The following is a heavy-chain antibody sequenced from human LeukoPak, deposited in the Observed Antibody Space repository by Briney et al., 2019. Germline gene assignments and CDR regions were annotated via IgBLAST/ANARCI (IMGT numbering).Heavy chain of an antibody. CDR3: ARDLATIDGIAWYYFDY. Sequence: ASVKVSCKASGYTFTDYYMHWVRQAPGQGLEWLGWINPKSGATDYAQKFQGRVTMTRDTSITTAYMELSRLKFDDAAMYYCARDLATIDGIAWYYFDYLGPGSPGHRLL. CDR1: GYTFTDYY. V-gene: IGHV1-2*02. D-gene: IGHD5-12*01. CDR2: INPKSGAT. J-gene: IGHJ4*02.